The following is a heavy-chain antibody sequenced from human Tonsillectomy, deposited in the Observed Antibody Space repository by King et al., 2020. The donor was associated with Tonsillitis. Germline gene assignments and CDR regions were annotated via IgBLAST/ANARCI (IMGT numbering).Heavy chain of an antibody. Sequence: VQLQQWGAGLLKPSETLSLTCAVYGGSFSGYYWSWIRQPPGKGLEWIGEINHSGSTNYNPSLKSRVTVSVDTSKNQFSLTLSSVTAADTGVYYCARGRSRGYGSGSYYNLHWFDPWGQGTLVTVSS. CDR2: INHSGST. CDR1: GGSFSGYY. J-gene: IGHJ5*02. V-gene: IGHV4-34*01. CDR3: ARGRSRGYGSGSYYNLHWFDP. D-gene: IGHD3-10*01.